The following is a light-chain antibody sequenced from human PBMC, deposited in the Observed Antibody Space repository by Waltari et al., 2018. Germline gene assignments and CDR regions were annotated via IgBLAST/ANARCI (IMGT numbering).Light chain of an antibody. CDR1: QSNNSD. CDR3: QQRHSWPRT. CDR2: DAS. V-gene: IGKV3-11*01. J-gene: IGKJ1*01. Sequence: EIVLTQSPATLSLSPGERATLSCRASQSNNSDLAWYQQKPGQAPRLVISDASSRATGIPARFSGSGSGTDFTLTITSLEPEDFADYYCQQRHSWPRTFGQGTKLEVK.